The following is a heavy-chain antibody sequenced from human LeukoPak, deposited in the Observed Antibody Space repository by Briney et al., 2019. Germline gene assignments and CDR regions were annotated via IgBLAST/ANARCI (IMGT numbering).Heavy chain of an antibody. V-gene: IGHV4-59*11. CDR2: IYNSGST. CDR1: GGSFSSHY. CDR3: ARDLWAYCTRTSCFPI. Sequence: SETLSLTCTVPGGSFSSHYWSWIRQPPGKGLEWIGYIYNSGSTNYNPSLKSRVTISVDMSKNQFSPNLASVTAADTAVYYCARDLWAYCTRTSCFPIWGQGTLVAVSS. D-gene: IGHD2-2*01. J-gene: IGHJ1*01.